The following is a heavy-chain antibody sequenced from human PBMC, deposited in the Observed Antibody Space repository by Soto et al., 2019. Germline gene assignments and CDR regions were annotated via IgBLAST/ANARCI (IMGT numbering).Heavy chain of an antibody. CDR2: INHSGST. Sequence: SVTLSLTCAVYGGSFRGYYWSWIRQPPGKGLEWIGEINHSGSTNYNPSLKSRVTISVDTSKNQFSLKLSSVTAADTAVYYFARGMLAAAGVVTQFDPRGQGSQLTVSS. CDR3: ARGMLAAAGVVTQFDP. J-gene: IGHJ5*02. CDR1: GGSFRGYY. V-gene: IGHV4-34*01. D-gene: IGHD6-13*01.